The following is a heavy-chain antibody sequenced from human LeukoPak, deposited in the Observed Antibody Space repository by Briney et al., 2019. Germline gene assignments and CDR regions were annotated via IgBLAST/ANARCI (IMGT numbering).Heavy chain of an antibody. CDR1: GGTFSSYG. CDR2: IIPIFGTA. D-gene: IGHD1-14*01. Sequence: SVKVSCKASGGTFSSYGISWVRQAPGQGLEWVGGIIPIFGTANYAQKFQGRVTITADESTSTTYMELSSLRSEDTAVYYCAIQITSYYYYYGMDVWGQGTTVTVSS. CDR3: AIQITSYYYYYGMDV. V-gene: IGHV1-69*01. J-gene: IGHJ6*02.